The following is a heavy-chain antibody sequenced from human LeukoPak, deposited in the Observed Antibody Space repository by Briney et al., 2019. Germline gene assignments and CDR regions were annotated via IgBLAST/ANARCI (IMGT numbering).Heavy chain of an antibody. CDR2: IKSKAVNYAT. V-gene: IGHV3-73*01. J-gene: IGHJ4*02. Sequence: GGSLRLSCAASGFTFSGSAIHWVRQASGRGLKWVGRIKSKAVNYATAYAASVKGRFTISRDDSKNTAYLQMNSSKTEDTAVYYCTTYGDYAPDSDYWGQGTLVTVSS. CDR3: TTYGDYAPDSDY. D-gene: IGHD4-17*01. CDR1: GFTFSGSA.